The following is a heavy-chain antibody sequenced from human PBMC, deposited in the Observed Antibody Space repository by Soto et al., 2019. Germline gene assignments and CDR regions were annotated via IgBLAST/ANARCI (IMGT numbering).Heavy chain of an antibody. V-gene: IGHV3-30*18. D-gene: IGHD1-1*01. CDR3: EKSVYNWNDGFFDY. J-gene: IGHJ4*02. CDR1: GLTFSTYG. CDR2: ISYDGVNK. Sequence: GGSLRLSCAASGLTFSTYGMHWVRQAPGKGLERVAVISYDGVNKYYADSVKGRFTISRDNSKNTLYLQMNSLRAEDTAVYYCEKSVYNWNDGFFDYWGQGTLVTVSP.